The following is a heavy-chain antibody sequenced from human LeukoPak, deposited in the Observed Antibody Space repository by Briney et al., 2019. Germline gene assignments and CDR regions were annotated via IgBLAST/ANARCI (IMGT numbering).Heavy chain of an antibody. CDR3: ASRPPYCSSTSCYVDY. CDR1: GFTFSSYA. J-gene: IGHJ4*02. Sequence: GGSLRLSCAASGFTFSSYAMSWVRQAPGKGLEWVSAISGSGGSTYYADSVKGRFTISRDNSKNTLYLQMNSLRAEDTAAYYCASRPPYCSSTSCYVDYWGQGTLVTVSS. D-gene: IGHD2-2*01. CDR2: ISGSGGST. V-gene: IGHV3-23*01.